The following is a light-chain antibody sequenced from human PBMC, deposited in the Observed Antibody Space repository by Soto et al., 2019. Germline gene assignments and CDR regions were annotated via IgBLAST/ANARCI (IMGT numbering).Light chain of an antibody. Sequence: QSALTQPRSVSASPGQSVTISCTGTSSDVGGYNYVSWYQQHPGQAPKLMIYEVSKRPSGGPDRFSGSKSGNTASLTISGLQAEDEADYYCCSYAGSYTVVFGGGTKVTVL. CDR1: SSDVGGYNY. V-gene: IGLV2-11*01. CDR3: CSYAGSYTVV. CDR2: EVS. J-gene: IGLJ3*02.